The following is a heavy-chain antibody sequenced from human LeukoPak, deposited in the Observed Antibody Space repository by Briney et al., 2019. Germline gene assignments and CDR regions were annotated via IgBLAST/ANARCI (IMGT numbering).Heavy chain of an antibody. CDR2: IYGGADT. V-gene: IGHV3-53*01. D-gene: IGHD3-9*01. Sequence: GGSLRLSCAASGLTVSSNHMSWVRQAPGKGLEWISVIYGGADTYYADSVKGRFTISRDNSKNTLYLHLNSLRAEDTAVYYCARVDFRGGYYDILTGYYPNHGMDVWGQGTTVTVSS. J-gene: IGHJ6*02. CDR1: GLTVSSNH. CDR3: ARVDFRGGYYDILTGYYPNHGMDV.